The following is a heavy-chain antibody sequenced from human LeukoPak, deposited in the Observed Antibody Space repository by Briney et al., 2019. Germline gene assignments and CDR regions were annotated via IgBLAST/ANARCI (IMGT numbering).Heavy chain of an antibody. CDR1: GGPISSYY. J-gene: IGHJ6*02. CDR2: IYTSGST. V-gene: IGHV4-4*07. Sequence: PSETLSLTCTVSGGPISSYYWSWIRQPAGKGLEWIGRIYTSGSTNYNPSLKSPVTMSVDTSKNQFSLKLSSVTAADTAVYYCARVGRAAAGRKHYYYYGMDVWGQGTTVTVSS. CDR3: ARVGRAAAGRKHYYYYGMDV. D-gene: IGHD6-13*01.